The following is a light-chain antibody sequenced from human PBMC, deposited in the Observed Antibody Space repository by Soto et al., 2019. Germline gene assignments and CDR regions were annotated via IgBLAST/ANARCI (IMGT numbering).Light chain of an antibody. J-gene: IGKJ1*01. CDR3: QQYGSSPRT. CDR1: QSVSSY. V-gene: IGKV3-20*01. CDR2: DAS. Sequence: EIVLTQSPATLSLSPVERATLSCRASQSVSSYLAWYQQKPGQAPRLLIYDASNRATGIPARFSGSGSGADFTLTISRLEPEDFAVYYCQQYGSSPRTCGQGTKGDIK.